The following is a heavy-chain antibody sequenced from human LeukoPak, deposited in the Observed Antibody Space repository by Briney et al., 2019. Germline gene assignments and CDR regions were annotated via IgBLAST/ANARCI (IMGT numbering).Heavy chain of an antibody. CDR1: GYTPTELS. Sequence: ASVKVSCKVSGYTPTELSMHWVRQAPGKGLEWVGGFYPEDGETIYAQKFQGRVTMTEDTSTDTAYMELSSLRSEDYMELSSLRSEDTAVYYCARGGDITGTTGWFQLDYWGQGTLVTVSS. D-gene: IGHD1-20*01. CDR2: FYPEDGET. J-gene: IGHJ4*02. V-gene: IGHV1-24*01. CDR3: LRSEDTAVYYCARGGDITGTTGWFQLDY.